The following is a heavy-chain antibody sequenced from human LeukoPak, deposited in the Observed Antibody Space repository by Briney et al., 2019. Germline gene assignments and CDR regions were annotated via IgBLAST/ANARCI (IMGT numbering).Heavy chain of an antibody. CDR1: GFTFSSYA. Sequence: AGGSLRLSCAASGFTFSSYAMHWVRQAPGKGLEWVAVISYDGSNKYYADSVKGRFTISRDNSKNTLYLQMNSLRAEDTAVYYCARDRAPGYSSSWYAGIVDYWGQGTLVTVSS. D-gene: IGHD6-13*01. V-gene: IGHV3-30-3*01. CDR2: ISYDGSNK. J-gene: IGHJ4*02. CDR3: ARDRAPGYSSSWYAGIVDY.